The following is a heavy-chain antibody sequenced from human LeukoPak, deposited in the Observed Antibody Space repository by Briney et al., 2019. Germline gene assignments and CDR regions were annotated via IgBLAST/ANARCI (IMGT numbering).Heavy chain of an antibody. CDR2: ISYDGSDK. J-gene: IGHJ3*02. Sequence: HPGGSLRLSCAASGFAFSSYAIHWVRQAPGKGLEWVAFISYDGSDKRYAEPVKGRITISRDNSKRTLYLQVNSLRTEDTAVYYCAKAYTRSWYAAFDIWGQGTMVTISS. V-gene: IGHV3-30-3*01. CDR1: GFAFSSYA. D-gene: IGHD6-13*01. CDR3: AKAYTRSWYAAFDI.